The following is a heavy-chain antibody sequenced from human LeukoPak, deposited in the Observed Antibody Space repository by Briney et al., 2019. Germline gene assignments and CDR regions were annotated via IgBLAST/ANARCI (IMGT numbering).Heavy chain of an antibody. CDR2: IRYDGSNK. CDR1: GFTFSSYG. D-gene: IGHD5-18*01. Sequence: GGSLRLSCAASGFTFSSYGMHWVRQAPGKGLEWVAFIRYDGSNKYYADSVKGRFTISRDNSKNMLYLQMNSLRAEDTAEYYCAKDRGYSYAIDYWGQGTLVTVSS. J-gene: IGHJ4*02. V-gene: IGHV3-30*02. CDR3: AKDRGYSYAIDY.